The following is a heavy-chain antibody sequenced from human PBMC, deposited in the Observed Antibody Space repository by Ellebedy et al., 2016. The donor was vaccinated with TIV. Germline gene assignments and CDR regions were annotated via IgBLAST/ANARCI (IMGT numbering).Heavy chain of an antibody. CDR3: AKQRYGSNWRGTCFDP. CDR2: ISGRGDYS. D-gene: IGHD6-13*01. V-gene: IGHV3-23*01. CDR1: GFTFSSYA. J-gene: IGHJ5*02. Sequence: GESLKISXAASGFTFSSYAMSWVRQAPGKGLEWVSDISGRGDYSYYADSVKGRFTISRDNSKNTLFLQMNSLGAEDTTVYYCAKQRYGSNWRGTCFDPWGRGTLVTVSS.